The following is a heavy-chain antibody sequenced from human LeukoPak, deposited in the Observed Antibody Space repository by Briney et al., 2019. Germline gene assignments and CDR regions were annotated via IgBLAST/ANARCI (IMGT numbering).Heavy chain of an antibody. J-gene: IGHJ6*02. Sequence: GGSLRLSCAASGFTFSDYYMSWIRQAPGKGLEWVSYISSSSSYTNYADPVKGRFTISRDNAKNSLYLQMNSLRAEDTAVYYCARASNYDILTGYPYYGMDVWGQGTTVTVSS. CDR2: ISSSSSYT. V-gene: IGHV3-11*05. D-gene: IGHD3-9*01. CDR1: GFTFSDYY. CDR3: ARASNYDILTGYPYYGMDV.